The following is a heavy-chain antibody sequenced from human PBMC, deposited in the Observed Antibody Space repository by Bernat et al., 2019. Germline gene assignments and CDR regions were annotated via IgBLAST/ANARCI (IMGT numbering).Heavy chain of an antibody. CDR3: ASDSPRGDY. CDR2: ISSGSRYT. V-gene: IGHV3-48*04. Sequence: EVQLVESGGGLVQPGGSLRLSCAASGFTFSSYSMNWVRQAPGKGLEWVSYISSGSRYTDYADSVKGRFTISRDDVKNSLYLQMDSLRAEDMAVYYCASDSPRGDYWGQGTLVTVSS. CDR1: GFTFSSYS. J-gene: IGHJ4*02. D-gene: IGHD3-10*01.